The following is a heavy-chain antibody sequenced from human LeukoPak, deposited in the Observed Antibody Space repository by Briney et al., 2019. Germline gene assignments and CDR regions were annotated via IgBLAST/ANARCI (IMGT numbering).Heavy chain of an antibody. Sequence: GRSLRLSCAASGFTFDDYAMHWVPHAPGKGLEWVSGISWNSGSVGYADSAKGRLTISRDNAKDSLYLQMNSLRVEDTALYYCARTPYSSSSQRGPLRYWGQGTLVTVCS. V-gene: IGHV3-9*01. D-gene: IGHD6-6*01. CDR1: GFTFDDYA. CDR3: ARTPYSSSSQRGPLRY. CDR2: ISWNSGSV. J-gene: IGHJ4*02.